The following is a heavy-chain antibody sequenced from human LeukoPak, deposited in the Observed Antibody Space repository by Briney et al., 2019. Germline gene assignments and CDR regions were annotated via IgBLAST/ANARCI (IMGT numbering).Heavy chain of an antibody. J-gene: IGHJ5*02. CDR3: ARDSGTTGEVKFDP. D-gene: IGHD3-10*01. CDR1: GDSINNFY. CDR2: IYTTGSI. V-gene: IGHV4-4*07. Sequence: SETLSLTCTVSGDSINNFYLSWIRQPAGQGLQWIGRIYTTGSITYNPSLKSRVTMSVDRSKKNFSLRLSSVTAADTAVYYCARDSGTTGEVKFDPWGPGSLVTVSS.